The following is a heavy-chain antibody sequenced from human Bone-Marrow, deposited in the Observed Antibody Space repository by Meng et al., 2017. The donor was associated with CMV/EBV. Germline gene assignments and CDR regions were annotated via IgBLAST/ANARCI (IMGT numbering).Heavy chain of an antibody. CDR2: IKQDGSEK. V-gene: IGHV3-7*01. CDR3: ARESNRHGDYPDTFDI. D-gene: IGHD4-17*01. CDR1: RFTFSSYW. J-gene: IGHJ3*02. Sequence: GGSLRLSCAASRFTFSSYWMSWVRQAPGKGLEWVANIKQDGSEKYYVDSVKGRFTISRDNAKNSLYLQMNRLRAEDMAVYYCARESNRHGDYPDTFDIWGQGTMVTVSS.